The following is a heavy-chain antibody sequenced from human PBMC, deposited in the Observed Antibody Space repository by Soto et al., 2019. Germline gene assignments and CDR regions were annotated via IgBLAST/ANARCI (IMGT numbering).Heavy chain of an antibody. CDR1: GFTSSSYG. Sequence: PGGSLRLSCAASGFTSSSYGMHWVRQAPGKGLEWVAVISYDGSNKYYADSVKGRFTISRDNSKNTLYLQMNSLRAEDTAVYYCAKAYCSGGSCYYIGNLDYWGQGTLVTVSS. CDR2: ISYDGSNK. D-gene: IGHD2-15*01. CDR3: AKAYCSGGSCYYIGNLDY. J-gene: IGHJ4*02. V-gene: IGHV3-30*18.